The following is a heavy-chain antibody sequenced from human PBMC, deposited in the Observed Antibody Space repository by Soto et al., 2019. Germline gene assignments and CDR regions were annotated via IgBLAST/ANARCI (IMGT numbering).Heavy chain of an antibody. CDR2: ISGSGGST. J-gene: IGHJ6*02. CDR1: GFTFSSYA. V-gene: IGHV3-23*01. D-gene: IGHD3-10*01. Sequence: PGGSLRLSCAASGFTFSSYAMSWVRQAPGKGLEWVSAISGSGGSTYYADSVKGRFTISRDNSKNTLYPQMNSLRAEDTAVYYCAKDQAPYYYGSGSLYGMDVWGQGTTVTVSS. CDR3: AKDQAPYYYGSGSLYGMDV.